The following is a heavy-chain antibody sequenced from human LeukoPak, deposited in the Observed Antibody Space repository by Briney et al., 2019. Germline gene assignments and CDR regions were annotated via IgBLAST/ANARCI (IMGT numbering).Heavy chain of an antibody. CDR1: GGSISSGDYY. J-gene: IGHJ4*02. D-gene: IGHD6-13*01. V-gene: IGHV4-30-4*01. CDR2: IYYSGST. CDR3: ARGIVAAGNYLDY. Sequence: PSETLSLTCTVSGGSISSGDYYWSWIRQPPGKGLEWIGYIYYSGSTYYNPSLKSRVTISVDTSKNQFSLKLSSVTAADTAVYYCARGIVAAGNYLDYWGQGTLVTVSS.